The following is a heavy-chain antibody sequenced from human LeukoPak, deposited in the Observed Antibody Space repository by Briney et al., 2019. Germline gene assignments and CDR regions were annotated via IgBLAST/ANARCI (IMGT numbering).Heavy chain of an antibody. V-gene: IGHV3-53*01. D-gene: IGHD4-17*01. CDR1: GGSISSYY. CDR2: IYSGGST. J-gene: IGHJ6*04. CDR3: ARGYDYGDLDV. Sequence: PSETLSLTCTVSGGSISSYYWSWIRQPPGKGLEWVSVIYSGGSTYYADSVKGRFTISRDNSKNTLYLQMNSLRAEDTAVYYCARGYDYGDLDVWGKGTTVTVSS.